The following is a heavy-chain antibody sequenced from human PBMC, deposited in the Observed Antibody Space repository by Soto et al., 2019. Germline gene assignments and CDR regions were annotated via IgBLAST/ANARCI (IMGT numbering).Heavy chain of an antibody. V-gene: IGHV4-31*03. D-gene: IGHD6-13*01. J-gene: IGHJ6*02. CDR2: NYYSGST. CDR1: GGSISSGGYY. CDR3: ARASSWNYYGMDV. Sequence: SETLSLTCTVSGGSISSGGYYWSWIRQHPGKGLEWIGYNYYSGSTYYNPSLKSRVTISVDTSKNQFSLKLSSVTAADTAVYYCARASSWNYYGMDVWGQGTTVTVSS.